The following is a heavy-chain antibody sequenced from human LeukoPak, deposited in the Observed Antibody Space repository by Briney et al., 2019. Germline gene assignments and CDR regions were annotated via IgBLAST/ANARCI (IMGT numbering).Heavy chain of an antibody. Sequence: GASVKVSCKASGYTFTSYYMHWVRQAPGQGLEWMGRIIPILGIANYAQKFQGRVTITADKSTSTAYMELSSLRSEDTAVYYCARVGLKSWYFDLWGRGTLVTVSS. J-gene: IGHJ2*01. CDR2: IIPILGIA. D-gene: IGHD3/OR15-3a*01. CDR1: GYTFTSYY. V-gene: IGHV1-69*04. CDR3: ARVGLKSWYFDL.